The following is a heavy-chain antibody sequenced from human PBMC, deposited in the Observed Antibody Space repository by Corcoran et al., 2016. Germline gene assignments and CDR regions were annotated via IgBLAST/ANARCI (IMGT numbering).Heavy chain of an antibody. V-gene: IGHV4-34*01. D-gene: IGHD6-25*01. CDR3: ARGRIGRDSSGPNLRPHRGNYFDY. CDR1: GGSFSGYY. CDR2: INHSGST. J-gene: IGHJ4*02. Sequence: QVQLQQWGAGLLKPSETLSLTCAVYGGSFSGYYWSWIRQPPGKGLEWIGEINHSGSTNYNPSLKSRVTISVDTSKNQFSLKLSSVTAADTAVYFCARGRIGRDSSGPNLRPHRGNYFDYWGQGTLVTVSS.